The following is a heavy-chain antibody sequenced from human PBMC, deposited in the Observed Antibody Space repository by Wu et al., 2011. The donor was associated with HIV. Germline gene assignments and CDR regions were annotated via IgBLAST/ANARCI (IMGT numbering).Heavy chain of an antibody. V-gene: IGHV1-69*05. CDR3: ASVTCNRDHCYFPYLGDAFNI. D-gene: IGHD2/OR15-2a*01. J-gene: IGHJ3*02. CDR1: GGTFNTFA. CDR2: IIPILERT. Sequence: QVQLVQSGAEVKKPGSSVTVSCKASGGTFNTFAVSWVRQAPGQGLEWMGRIIPILERTNYAQNFQGRLTMTTESSTNTVYMELRSLRSDDTAIYFCASVTCNRDHCYFPYLGDAFNIWGQGTKVTVSS.